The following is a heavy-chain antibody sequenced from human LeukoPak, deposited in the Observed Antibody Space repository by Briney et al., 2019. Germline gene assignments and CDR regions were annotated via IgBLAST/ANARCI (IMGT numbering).Heavy chain of an antibody. CDR2: FSGGGGST. CDR3: ANRRDAFDI. J-gene: IGHJ3*02. Sequence: GGSLRLSCAASGFTFSSYAMSWVRQAPGKGLEWVSAFSGGGGSTSYADSVRGRFTISRDNSKNTLYLQMNSLRAEDTAVYYCANRRDAFDIWGQGTMVTVSS. CDR1: GFTFSSYA. V-gene: IGHV3-23*01.